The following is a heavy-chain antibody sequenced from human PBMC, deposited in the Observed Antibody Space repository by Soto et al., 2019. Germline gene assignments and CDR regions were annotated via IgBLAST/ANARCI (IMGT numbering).Heavy chain of an antibody. V-gene: IGHV3-23*01. CDR1: GFTFSSYA. CDR2: ISGSGGST. CDR3: AKDRYGDYGGIDY. D-gene: IGHD4-17*01. Sequence: GGSLRLSCAASGFTFSSYAMSWVRQAPGKGLEWVSAISGSGGSTYYADSVKGRFTISRDNSKNTLFLQMNSLRAEDTAVYYCAKDRYGDYGGIDYWGQGTMVTVSS. J-gene: IGHJ4*02.